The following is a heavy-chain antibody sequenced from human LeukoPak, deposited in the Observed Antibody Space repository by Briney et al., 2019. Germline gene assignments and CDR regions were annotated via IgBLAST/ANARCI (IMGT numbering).Heavy chain of an antibody. Sequence: PGGSLRLSCAASRFTFSTYAMNWVRQAPGKGLEWVSSIGGSSSSIYYADSVKGRFTISRDNAKNSLYLQMNSLRAEDTAIYYCAGERNCGGDCYQGSWFDPWGQGTLVTVSS. V-gene: IGHV3-21*01. CDR1: RFTFSTYA. J-gene: IGHJ5*02. CDR3: AGERNCGGDCYQGSWFDP. CDR2: IGGSSSSI. D-gene: IGHD2-21*02.